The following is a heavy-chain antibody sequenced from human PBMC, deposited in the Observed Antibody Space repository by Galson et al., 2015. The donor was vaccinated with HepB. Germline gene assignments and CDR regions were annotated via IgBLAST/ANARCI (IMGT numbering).Heavy chain of an antibody. V-gene: IGHV4-34*01. CDR1: GGSFSGYY. D-gene: IGHD2-2*01. CDR2: INHSGST. CDR3: ARGLMTSTSIVVVPAALGGDWFDP. Sequence: LSLTCAVYGGSFSGYYWSWIRQPPGKGLEWIGEINHSGSTNYNPSLKSRVTISVDTSKNQFSLKLSSVTAADTAVYYCARGLMTSTSIVVVPAALGGDWFDPWGQGTLVTVSS. J-gene: IGHJ5*02.